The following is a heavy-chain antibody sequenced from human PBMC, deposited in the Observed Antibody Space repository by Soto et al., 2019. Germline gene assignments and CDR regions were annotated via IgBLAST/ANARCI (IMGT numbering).Heavy chain of an antibody. D-gene: IGHD6-19*01. J-gene: IGHJ3*02. CDR1: GLTFSEYW. CDR3: ARDTDPTDGSGEHFDALDI. Sequence: EVQLVESGGGLVQPGGSLRLSCTASGLTFSEYWMSWVRQAPGKGLEWVANIKQDGSERWYVDSVKGRFTISRDNAKSSLFLQMNSLRAEDTAVYYCARDTDPTDGSGEHFDALDIWGQGTMVTVSS. V-gene: IGHV3-7*01. CDR2: IKQDGSER.